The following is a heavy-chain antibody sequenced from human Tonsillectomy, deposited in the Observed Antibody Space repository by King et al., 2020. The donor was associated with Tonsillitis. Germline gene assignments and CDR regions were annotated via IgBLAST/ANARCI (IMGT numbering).Heavy chain of an antibody. Sequence: DVQLVESGGGLVQPGGSLRLSCAASGFTFSDYWIHWVRQVPGKGLVWVSRINSDGSSTSYADSVKGRFTISRDNAKNTLYLQMNSLRVEDTAVYYCARGARVLYFDYWGQGTLVTVSS. J-gene: IGHJ4*02. CDR1: GFTFSDYW. D-gene: IGHD3-10*01. CDR3: ARGARVLYFDY. CDR2: INSDGSST. V-gene: IGHV3-74*01.